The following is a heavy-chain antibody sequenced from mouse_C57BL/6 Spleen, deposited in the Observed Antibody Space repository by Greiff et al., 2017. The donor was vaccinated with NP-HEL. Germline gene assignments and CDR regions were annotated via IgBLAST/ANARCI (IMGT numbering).Heavy chain of an antibody. CDR2: IRSKSNNYAT. CDR3: VRHSDGYLDY. Sequence: EVKVVESGGGLVQPKGSLKLSCAASGFSFNTYAMNWVRQAPGKGLEWVARIRSKSNNYATYYADSVKDRFTISRDDSESMLYLQMNNLKTEDTAMYYCVRHSDGYLDYWGQGTTLTVSS. D-gene: IGHD2-3*01. J-gene: IGHJ2*01. CDR1: GFSFNTYA. V-gene: IGHV10-1*01.